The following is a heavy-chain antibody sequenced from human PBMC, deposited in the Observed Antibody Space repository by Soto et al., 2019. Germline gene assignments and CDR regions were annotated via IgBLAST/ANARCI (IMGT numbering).Heavy chain of an antibody. V-gene: IGHV1-18*04. CDR3: ATSYDSGFDP. Sequence: QVQLVQSGTEVKKPGASVKVSCKASGYTFTSYGIGWVRQAPGQGLEWMGWISVNSGNTKYAQKCQGRVTMTTDTSTSTAYMELRSLRSDDTAVYYCATSYDSGFDPWGQGTLVTVSS. J-gene: IGHJ5*02. CDR1: GYTFTSYG. CDR2: ISVNSGNT. D-gene: IGHD5-12*01.